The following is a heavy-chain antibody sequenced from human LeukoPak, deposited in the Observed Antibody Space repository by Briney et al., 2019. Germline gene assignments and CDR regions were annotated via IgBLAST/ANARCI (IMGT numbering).Heavy chain of an antibody. V-gene: IGHV1-8*03. CDR1: GYTFTGYY. CDR3: ARGPATLTTCHRYYYVYV. D-gene: IGHD4-17*01. J-gene: IGHJ6*03. Sequence: VKVSCKASGYTFTGYYMHWVRQATRQGLEWMGWMNPNSGNTGYAPKFQGRVTLTRNTSISTAYMEMRSLTSEDTAVYYCARGPATLTTCHRYYYVYVWGKGTTVTVSS. CDR2: MNPNSGNT.